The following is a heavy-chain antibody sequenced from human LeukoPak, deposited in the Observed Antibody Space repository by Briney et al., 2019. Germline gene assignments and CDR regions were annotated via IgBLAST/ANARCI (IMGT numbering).Heavy chain of an antibody. Sequence: PGASLRLSCAASGFTFSSYAMSWVRQAPGKGLEWVSAISGSGGSTYYADSVKGRFTISRDNSKNTLYLQMNSLRAEDTAVYYCAKDLFSFLEWSRHTFGMDVWGQGTTVTVSS. CDR3: AKDLFSFLEWSRHTFGMDV. CDR2: ISGSGGST. CDR1: GFTFSSYA. J-gene: IGHJ6*02. D-gene: IGHD3-3*02. V-gene: IGHV3-23*01.